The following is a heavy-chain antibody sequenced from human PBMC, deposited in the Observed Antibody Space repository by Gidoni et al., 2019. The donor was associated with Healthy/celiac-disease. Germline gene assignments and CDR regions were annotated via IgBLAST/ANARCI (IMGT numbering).Heavy chain of an antibody. CDR1: GGSISSYY. CDR2: IYPSGSI. Sequence: QVQLQESGPGLVKPSETLSLTCTVHGGSISSYYWSWIRQPAGKGLEWIGRIYPSGSINYNPALKSRVTMSVDTSKNQFSLKLSSVTAADTAVYYCARIYESITIFGVEIYLDYWGQGTLVTVSS. D-gene: IGHD3-3*01. V-gene: IGHV4-4*07. J-gene: IGHJ4*02. CDR3: ARIYESITIFGVEIYLDY.